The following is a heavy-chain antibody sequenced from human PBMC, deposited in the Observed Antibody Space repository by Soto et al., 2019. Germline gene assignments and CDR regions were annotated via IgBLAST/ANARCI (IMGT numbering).Heavy chain of an antibody. V-gene: IGHV1-8*01. D-gene: IGHD3-10*01. CDR1: GYTFTSYD. CDR2: MNPNSGNT. Sequence: ASVKVSCKASGYTFTSYDINWVRQATGQGLEWMGWMNPNSGNTGYAQKFQGRVTMTRNTSISTAYLGLSSLRSEDTAVYYCARAPRGLLWFGELLYDAFDIWGQGTMVTVSS. CDR3: ARAPRGLLWFGELLYDAFDI. J-gene: IGHJ3*02.